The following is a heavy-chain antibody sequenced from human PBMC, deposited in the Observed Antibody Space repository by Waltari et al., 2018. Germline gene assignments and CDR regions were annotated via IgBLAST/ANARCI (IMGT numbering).Heavy chain of an antibody. V-gene: IGHV3-74*01. Sequence: EEQLVESGGGLIQPGESLRVSCAVSGFTFSRYWMNWVRQAPGKGLVWVARINSDGSDTSYADSVKGRFTISRDNAKNTVYLQMKSLRAEDTAVYYCARVARKTYSSPVPGRDYYYGMDVWGLGTTVTVSS. D-gene: IGHD6-13*01. CDR1: GFTFSRYW. CDR2: INSDGSDT. CDR3: ARVARKTYSSPVPGRDYYYGMDV. J-gene: IGHJ6*02.